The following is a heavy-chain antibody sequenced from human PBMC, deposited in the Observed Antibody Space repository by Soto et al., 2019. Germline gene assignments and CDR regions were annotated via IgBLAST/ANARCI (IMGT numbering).Heavy chain of an antibody. Sequence: EVQLVESGGGLVQPGRSLRLSCAASGFTFDDYAMHWVRQAPGNGLEWVSGISWNSGSIGYADSVKGRFTISRDNAKNSLYLQMKSLRAEDTALYYCAKDSSDTVSTLDYWGQGTLVTVSS. CDR2: ISWNSGSI. CDR1: GFTFDDYA. J-gene: IGHJ4*02. D-gene: IGHD4-17*01. CDR3: AKDSSDTVSTLDY. V-gene: IGHV3-9*01.